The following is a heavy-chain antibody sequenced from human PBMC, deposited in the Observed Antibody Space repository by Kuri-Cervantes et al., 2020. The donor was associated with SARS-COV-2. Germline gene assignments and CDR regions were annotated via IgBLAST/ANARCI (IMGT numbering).Heavy chain of an antibody. CDR1: GYSFTSYW. D-gene: IGHD2-2*02. Sequence: KVSCKGSGYSFTSYWIGWVRQMPGKGLEWMGIIYPGDSDTRYSPSFQGQVTISADKSISTAYLQWSSLKASDTAMYYCAKTAAGIVVVPAAIPRAYYFDYWGQGTLVTVSS. V-gene: IGHV5-51*01. CDR2: IYPGDSDT. J-gene: IGHJ4*02. CDR3: AKTAAGIVVVPAAIPRAYYFDY.